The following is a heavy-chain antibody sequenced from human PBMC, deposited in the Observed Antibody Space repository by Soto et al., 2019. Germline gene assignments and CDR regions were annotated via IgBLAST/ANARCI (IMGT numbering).Heavy chain of an antibody. J-gene: IGHJ6*03. D-gene: IGHD3-3*01. CDR1: GFTFSRYW. CDR2: INSDGSDT. V-gene: IGHV3-74*01. CDR3: ARVEDFWGGYYSSMDV. Sequence: EVQLVESGGGLVQPGGSLTLSCAASGFTFSRYWMYWVRQAPGKGLVWVSRINSDGSDTSNAGSVKGRFTISRDNAKNTLYLQMNSRRAEDTAVYYCARVEDFWGGYYSSMDVWGKGTTVTVSS.